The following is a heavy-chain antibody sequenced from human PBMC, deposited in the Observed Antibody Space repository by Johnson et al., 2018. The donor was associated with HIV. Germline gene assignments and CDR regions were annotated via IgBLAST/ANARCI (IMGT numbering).Heavy chain of an antibody. Sequence: VQLVESGGGVERPGGSLRLSCSASGFIFDNYGMSWVRQLPGKGLEWVAGINWNGGSKGYADSVKGRFTIFRDNVKNFLNIQMSGLRDDDTGLYYCGRGPGGDYTYGFFQHWGQWTMVIVSS. D-gene: IGHD4-17*01. J-gene: IGHJ3*01. V-gene: IGHV3-20*04. CDR1: GFIFDNYG. CDR2: INWNGGSK. CDR3: GRGPGGDYTYGFFQH.